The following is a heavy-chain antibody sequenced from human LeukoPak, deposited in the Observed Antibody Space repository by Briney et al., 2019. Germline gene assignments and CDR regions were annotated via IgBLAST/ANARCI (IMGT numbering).Heavy chain of an antibody. Sequence: SENLSLTCTVSGGSISSYYWSWIRQPPGKGLEWIGYIYYSGSTNYNPSLKSRVTISVDTSKNQFSLKLSSVTAADTAVYYCARTPGGHFDYWGQGTLVTVSS. J-gene: IGHJ4*02. V-gene: IGHV4-59*08. CDR2: IYYSGST. CDR1: GGSISSYY. D-gene: IGHD3-10*01. CDR3: ARTPGGHFDY.